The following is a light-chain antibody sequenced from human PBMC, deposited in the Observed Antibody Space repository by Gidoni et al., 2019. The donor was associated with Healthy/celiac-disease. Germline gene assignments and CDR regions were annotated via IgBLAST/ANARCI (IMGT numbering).Light chain of an antibody. CDR3: QQYYSTPT. V-gene: IGKV4-1*01. Sequence: DIVMTQPPDSLAVSLGERATINCKSSQSVLYSSNNKNYLAWYQQKPGQPPKLLIYWASTRESGVPDRFSGSGSGTDFTLTISSLQAEDVAVYYGQQYYSTPTFGQGTKVEIK. CDR2: WAS. CDR1: QSVLYSSNNKNY. J-gene: IGKJ1*01.